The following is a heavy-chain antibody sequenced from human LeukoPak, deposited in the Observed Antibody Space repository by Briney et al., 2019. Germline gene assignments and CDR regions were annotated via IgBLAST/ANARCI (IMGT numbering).Heavy chain of an antibody. CDR1: GFTFSSYA. D-gene: IGHD6-6*01. CDR3: ARDVNLRQLVD. Sequence: GGSLRLSCAASGFTFSSYAMHWVRQAPGKGLEWVAVISYDGSNKYYADSVKGRFTISRDNSMGTLFLQMNSLRSDDTAVYFCARDVNLRQLVDWGQGTLVIVSS. J-gene: IGHJ4*02. CDR2: ISYDGSNK. V-gene: IGHV3-30-3*01.